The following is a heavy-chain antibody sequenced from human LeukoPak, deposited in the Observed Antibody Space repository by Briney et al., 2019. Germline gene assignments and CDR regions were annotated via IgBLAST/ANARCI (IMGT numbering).Heavy chain of an antibody. D-gene: IGHD2-15*01. J-gene: IGHJ4*02. CDR1: GFTFNNYW. Sequence: TGGSLRLSCAASGFTFNNYWMGWVRQAPGKGLEWVANIKEEGSEGYFVDSVKGRFAISRDNAENSLYLQLNSLKPEDTAVYYCARPRWVAPRSYYFDYWGQGTLVTVSS. V-gene: IGHV3-7*01. CDR3: ARPRWVAPRSYYFDY. CDR2: IKEEGSEG.